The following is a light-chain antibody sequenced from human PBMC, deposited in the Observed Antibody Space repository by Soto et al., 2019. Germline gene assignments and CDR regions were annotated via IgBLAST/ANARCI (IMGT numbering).Light chain of an antibody. CDR2: DVS. Sequence: QSALTQPPSASGSPGQSVTISCTGTSSDVGSYNYVSWYQQHPGKAPILIIYDVSKRPSGVPDRFSGSKSGNTASLTVSGVQDEDEDYYYCSSCVNNKVFGGGTKVTVL. CDR1: SSDVGSYNY. V-gene: IGLV2-8*01. J-gene: IGLJ3*02. CDR3: SSCVNNKV.